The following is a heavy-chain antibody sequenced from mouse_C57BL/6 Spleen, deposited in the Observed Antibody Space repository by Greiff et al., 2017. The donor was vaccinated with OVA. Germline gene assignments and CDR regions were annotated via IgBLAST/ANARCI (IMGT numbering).Heavy chain of an antibody. CDR1: GFTFSSYA. V-gene: IGHV5-4*01. CDR3: ARDLYGNVGGYFDY. J-gene: IGHJ2*01. CDR2: ISDGGSYT. D-gene: IGHD2-1*01. Sequence: EVHLVESGGGLVKPGGSLKLSCAASGFTFSSYAMSWVRQTPEKRLEWVATISDGGSYTYYPDNVKGRFTISRDNAKNNLYLQMSHLKSEDTAMYYCARDLYGNVGGYFDYWGQGTTLTVSS.